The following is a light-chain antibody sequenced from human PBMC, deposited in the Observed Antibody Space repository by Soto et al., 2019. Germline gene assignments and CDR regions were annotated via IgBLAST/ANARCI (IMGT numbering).Light chain of an antibody. CDR3: SSYTSSSTLLYV. CDR2: EVS. Sequence: QSALTQPASVSGSPGQSITISCTGTSSDVGGYNYVSWYQQHPGKAPKLMIYEVSNRPSGVSNRFAGSMSGNTASLTISGLQAEDEADYYCSSYTSSSTLLYVFGTGTKRTVL. V-gene: IGLV2-14*01. J-gene: IGLJ1*01. CDR1: SSDVGGYNY.